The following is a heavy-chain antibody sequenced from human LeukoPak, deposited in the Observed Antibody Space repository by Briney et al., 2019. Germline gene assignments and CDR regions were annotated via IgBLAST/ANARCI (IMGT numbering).Heavy chain of an antibody. J-gene: IGHJ6*02. CDR1: DFTFSNYA. CDR2: ISGSGGST. CDR3: ARSPWYYYGMDV. V-gene: IGHV3-23*01. Sequence: GGSLRLSCAASDFTFSNYAMSWVRQAPGKGLEWVSAISGSGGSTYYADSVKGRFTISRDNSKNTLYLQMNSLRAEDTAVYYCARSPWYYYGMDVWGQGTTVTVSS.